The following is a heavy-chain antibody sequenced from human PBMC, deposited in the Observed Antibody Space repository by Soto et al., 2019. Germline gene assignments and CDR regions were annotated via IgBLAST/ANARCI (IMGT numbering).Heavy chain of an antibody. J-gene: IGHJ3*02. CDR3: ARDKSYCGSGSYPPDAFDI. D-gene: IGHD3-10*01. CDR1: GYTFTGYY. Sequence: ASVKVSCKSSGYTFTGYYMHWVRQAPGQGLEWMGWINPNSGGTNYAQKFQGRVTMTRDTSISTAYMELSRLRSDDTAVYYCARDKSYCGSGSYPPDAFDIWGQGTMVTV. V-gene: IGHV1-2*02. CDR2: INPNSGGT.